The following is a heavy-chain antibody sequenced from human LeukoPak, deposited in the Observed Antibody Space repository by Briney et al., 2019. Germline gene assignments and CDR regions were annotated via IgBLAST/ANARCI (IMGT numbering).Heavy chain of an antibody. V-gene: IGHV3-23*01. D-gene: IGHD3-22*01. CDR2: ISGSGDRT. J-gene: IGHJ4*02. CDR1: GFTFGTYG. Sequence: GGSLRPSCAASGFTFGTYGMSWVRQAPGKGLEWVSSISGSGDRTHYADSVKGRFTISRDNFRNTLYLQMNSLRAEDTAVYYCAKVGYYNSGWIDYWGQGTLVTVSS. CDR3: AKVGYYNSGWIDY.